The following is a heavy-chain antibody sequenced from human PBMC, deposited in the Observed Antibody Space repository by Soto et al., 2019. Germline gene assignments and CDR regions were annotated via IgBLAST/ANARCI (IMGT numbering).Heavy chain of an antibody. CDR1: GFTFSSYS. CDR2: ISAYSSPI. D-gene: IGHD2-2*02. Sequence: EVQLVESGGGLVKPGGSLRLSCVDSGFTFSSYSMNWVRQAPGKGLEWVSSISAYSSPIFYADSVKSRFTISRDNDKNSLYLQMNSLRAGDTAVYYCVRGGRGYTRDDVFDIWGQGTMVTVSS. J-gene: IGHJ3*02. CDR3: VRGGRGYTRDDVFDI. V-gene: IGHV3-21*06.